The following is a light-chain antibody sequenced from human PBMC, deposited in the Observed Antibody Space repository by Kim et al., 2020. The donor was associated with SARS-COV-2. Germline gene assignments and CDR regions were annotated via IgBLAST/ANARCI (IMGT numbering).Light chain of an antibody. V-gene: IGKV1-5*01. CDR1: QSISVE. J-gene: IGKJ4*02. CDR2: GAS. CDR3: QQYNTSSPT. Sequence: ASVGDRGTITCRASQSISVELAWYQQNPGKAPKRLIYGASSLQSGVPSRFSGSGSGTEFTLTISSLQPDDFATYFCQQYNTSSPTFGPGTRLEIK.